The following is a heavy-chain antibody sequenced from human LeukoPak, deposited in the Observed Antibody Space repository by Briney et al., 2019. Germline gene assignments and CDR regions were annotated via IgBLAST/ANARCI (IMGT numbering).Heavy chain of an antibody. J-gene: IGHJ5*02. D-gene: IGHD3-10*01. Sequence: GGSLRLSCAASGFTFDDYAMHWVRQAPGKGLEWVSGLIWNSGSKAYADSVKGRFTISRDNAKNSLYLQMNSLRAEDTALYYCAKDRNYGSGTYYPGGFDPWGQGTLVTVSS. CDR2: LIWNSGSK. CDR3: AKDRNYGSGTYYPGGFDP. CDR1: GFTFDDYA. V-gene: IGHV3-9*01.